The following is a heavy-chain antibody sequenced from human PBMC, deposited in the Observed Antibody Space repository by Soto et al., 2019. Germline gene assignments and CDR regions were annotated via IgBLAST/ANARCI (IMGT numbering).Heavy chain of an antibody. CDR2: IDPNSGGT. J-gene: IGHJ4*02. CDR3: ARVMSGSYLGHGYYFDY. D-gene: IGHD1-26*01. V-gene: IGHV1-2*02. CDR1: GYIFTGYY. Sequence: ASVKVSCKASGYIFTGYYMHWVRQAPGQGLEWMGWIDPNSGGTDYAQKFQGRVTMTRGTSISTAYMELSRLRVDDTAVYYCARVMSGSYLGHGYYFDYWGQGTLVTVSS.